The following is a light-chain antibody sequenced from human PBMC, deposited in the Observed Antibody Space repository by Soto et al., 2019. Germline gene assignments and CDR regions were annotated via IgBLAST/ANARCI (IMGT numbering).Light chain of an antibody. CDR3: QDFDSPQWT. CDR2: GVS. V-gene: IGKV3-20*01. J-gene: IGKJ1*01. CDR1: QRASRQY. Sequence: ESVLTQSPGTLSLSPGERATLSCRASQRASRQYLSWYQQRPDQPPRLLIYGVSMRADGIPDRFSGSGSGSEFTLTINRLEPEDFAVYYCQDFDSPQWTFGQGTKVDIK.